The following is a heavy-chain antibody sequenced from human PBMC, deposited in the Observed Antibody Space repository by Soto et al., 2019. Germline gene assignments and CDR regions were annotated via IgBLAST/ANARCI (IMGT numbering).Heavy chain of an antibody. Sequence: QVQIQESGPGMVTPSDTLSLTCTVSDASITNFFWNWVRQPAGGPLEWIGRLYLGGAPTYNPSLRSRLFISADTSQNQVSLKLTSVPAADTAVYYCAAERGRGGRAFDQWGHVALATFSS. CDR2: LYLGGAP. D-gene: IGHD1-26*01. CDR1: DASITNFF. V-gene: IGHV4-4*07. CDR3: AAERGRGGRAFDQ. J-gene: IGHJ4*01.